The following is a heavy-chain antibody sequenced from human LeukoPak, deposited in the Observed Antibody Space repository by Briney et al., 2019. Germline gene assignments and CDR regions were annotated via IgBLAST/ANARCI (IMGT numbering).Heavy chain of an antibody. V-gene: IGHV4-59*01. Sequence: PSETLSLTCTVSGGSISSYYWSWIRQPPGKGLEWIGYIYYSGSTNYNPSLKSRVTISVDTSKNQFSLKPSSVTAADTAVYYCARDDGYYGIDPWGQGTLVTVS. CDR1: GGSISSYY. J-gene: IGHJ5*02. CDR3: ARDDGYYGIDP. D-gene: IGHD3-10*01. CDR2: IYYSGST.